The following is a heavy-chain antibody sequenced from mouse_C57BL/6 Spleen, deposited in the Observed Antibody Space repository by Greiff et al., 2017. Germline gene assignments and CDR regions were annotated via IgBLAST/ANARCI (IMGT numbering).Heavy chain of an antibody. D-gene: IGHD1-1*01. CDR1: GYTFTSYW. V-gene: IGHV1-50*01. Sequence: QVQLQQPGAELVKPGASVKLSCKASGYTFTSYWMQWVKQRPGQGLEWIGEIDPSDSYTNYNQKFKGKATLTVDTSSSTAYMQLSSLTSEDSAVYYCARSSYGTYFDYWGQGTTLTVSS. CDR3: ARSSYGTYFDY. CDR2: IDPSDSYT. J-gene: IGHJ2*01.